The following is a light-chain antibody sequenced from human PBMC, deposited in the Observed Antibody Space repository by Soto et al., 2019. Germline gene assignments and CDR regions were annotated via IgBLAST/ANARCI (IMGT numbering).Light chain of an antibody. CDR1: SSNIGAGYD. CDR3: QSYDCSRSGSV. Sequence: QSALTQPPSVSGAPGQRVTISCTGSSSNIGAGYDVHWYQQLPGTAPKLLIYGNSNRPSGVPDRFSGSKSGTSASLAITGLQAEDEADYYCQSYDCSRSGSVFGTGSKVTVL. J-gene: IGLJ1*01. V-gene: IGLV1-40*01. CDR2: GNS.